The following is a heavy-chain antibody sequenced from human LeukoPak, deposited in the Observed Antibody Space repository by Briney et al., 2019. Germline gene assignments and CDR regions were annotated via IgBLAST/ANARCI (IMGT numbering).Heavy chain of an antibody. CDR3: AKDLTGYYDSSGYPDAFDI. CDR1: GFTFSSYA. D-gene: IGHD3-22*01. J-gene: IGHJ3*02. V-gene: IGHV3-23*01. CDR2: ISGSGGST. Sequence: GGSLGLSCAASGFTFSSYAMSWVRQAPGKGLEWVSAISGSGGSTYYVDSVKGRFTISRDNSKNTLYLQMNSLRAEDTAVYYCAKDLTGYYDSSGYPDAFDIWGQGTMVTVSS.